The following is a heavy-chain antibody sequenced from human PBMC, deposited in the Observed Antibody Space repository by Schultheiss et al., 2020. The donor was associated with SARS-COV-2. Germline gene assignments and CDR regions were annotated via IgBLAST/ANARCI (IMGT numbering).Heavy chain of an antibody. Sequence: GGFLRLSCAASGFTFSNSDMNWVHQAPGKGLEWVSGVSWNGSRTHYADSVKGRFIISRDNSKNTLYLQMNSLRAEDTAVYYCAKGPPFTIFGVLGAFDIWGQGTMVTVSS. CDR3: AKGPPFTIFGVLGAFDI. V-gene: IGHV3-35*01. CDR1: GFTFSNSD. J-gene: IGHJ3*02. D-gene: IGHD3-3*01. CDR2: VSWNGSRT.